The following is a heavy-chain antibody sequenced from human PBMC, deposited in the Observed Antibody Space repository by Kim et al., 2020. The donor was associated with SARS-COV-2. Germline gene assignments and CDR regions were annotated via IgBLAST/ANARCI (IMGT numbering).Heavy chain of an antibody. CDR3: AREVLRYGMDV. CDR1: GGSISSYY. CDR2: IYYSGST. Sequence: SETLSLTCTVSGGSISSYYWSWIRQPPGKGLEWIGYIYYSGSTNYNPSLKSRVTISVDTSKNQFSLKLSSVTAADTAVYYCAREVLRYGMDVWGQGTTVTVSS. V-gene: IGHV4-59*01. J-gene: IGHJ6*02.